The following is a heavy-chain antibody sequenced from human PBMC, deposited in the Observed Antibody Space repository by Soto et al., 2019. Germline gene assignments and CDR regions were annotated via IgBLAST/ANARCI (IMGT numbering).Heavy chain of an antibody. V-gene: IGHV3-64*01. J-gene: IGHJ6*03. CDR3: ARRGYGSRWPNVYMDV. Sequence: EAQLVESGGGLVQPGGSLRLSCAASGFTFSNYEMHWVRQAPGKGLEYVSGISNNGAHTDYAKSVKGRFTISRDNSENTLYLQMGSLRAKDMALYSCARRGYGSRWPNVYMDVWGKGTTVAVSS. D-gene: IGHD6-13*01. CDR1: GFTFSNYE. CDR2: ISNNGAHT.